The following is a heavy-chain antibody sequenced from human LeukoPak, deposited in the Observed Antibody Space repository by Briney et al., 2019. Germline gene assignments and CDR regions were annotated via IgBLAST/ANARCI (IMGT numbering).Heavy chain of an antibody. V-gene: IGHV3-23*01. D-gene: IGHD3-22*01. J-gene: IGHJ4*02. CDR1: GFTFSSYA. CDR2: LSGSGGNT. Sequence: GGSLRLFCGASGFTFSSYAMSWVRQAPGKGLEWVSDLSGSGGNTYYADSVKGRFTISRDNSKNTLYLQMNSLRAEDTAVYYCAKRGSYDSSGYHYYFDYWGQGTLVTVSS. CDR3: AKRGSYDSSGYHYYFDY.